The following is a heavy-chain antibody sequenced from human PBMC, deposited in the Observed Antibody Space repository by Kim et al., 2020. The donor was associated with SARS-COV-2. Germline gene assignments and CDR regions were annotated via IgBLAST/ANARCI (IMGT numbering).Heavy chain of an antibody. CDR2: INPSGGST. CDR3: ARDSTGGHDHLNTIFGVALDY. V-gene: IGHV1-46*01. J-gene: IGHJ4*02. CDR1: GYTFTSYY. D-gene: IGHD3-3*01. Sequence: ASVKVSCKASGYTFTSYYMHWVRQAPGQGLEWMGIINPSGGSTSYAQKFQGRVTMTRDTSTSTVYMELSSLRSEDTAVYYCARDSTGGHDHLNTIFGVALDYWGQGTLVTVSS.